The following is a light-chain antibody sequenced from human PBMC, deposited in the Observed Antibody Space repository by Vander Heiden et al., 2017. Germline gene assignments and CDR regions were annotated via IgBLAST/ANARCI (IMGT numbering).Light chain of an antibody. CDR3: AAWDDSLNGWV. V-gene: IGLV1-44*01. CDR2: SNN. Sequence: SVLTQPPSASGTPGQRVTSSCSGSSSNSGSNTVNWYQQLPGTAPKLLIYSNNQRPSGVPDRFSGSKSGTSASLAISGLQSEDEADYYCAAWDDSLNGWVFGGGTKLTVL. CDR1: SSNSGSNT. J-gene: IGLJ3*02.